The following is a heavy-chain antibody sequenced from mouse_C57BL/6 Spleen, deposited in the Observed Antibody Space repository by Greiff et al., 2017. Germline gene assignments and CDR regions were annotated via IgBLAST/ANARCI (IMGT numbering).Heavy chain of an antibody. D-gene: IGHD1-1*01. CDR2: ISSGSSTI. CDR1: GFTFSDYG. CDR3: ARGGYGSTLDY. Sequence: EVQVVESGGGLVKPGGSLKLSCAASGFTFSDYGMHWVRQAPEKGLAWVAYISSGSSTIYYADTVKGRFTISRDNAKNTLFLQMTSRRSEDTAMYYCARGGYGSTLDYWGQGTTLTVSS. J-gene: IGHJ2*01. V-gene: IGHV5-17*01.